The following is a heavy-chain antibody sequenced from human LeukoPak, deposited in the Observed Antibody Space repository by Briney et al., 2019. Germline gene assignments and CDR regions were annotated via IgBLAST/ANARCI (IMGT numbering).Heavy chain of an antibody. J-gene: IGHJ4*02. CDR2: INSDGSWT. CDR3: VSFYETY. D-gene: IGHD2/OR15-2a*01. Sequence: GGSRRLSCAASGNYWMHWVRQAPGKGLVWVSHINSDGSWTSYADSVKGRFTISKDNAKNTVYLQMNSLRAEDTAVYYCVSFYETYWGRGTLVTVSS. V-gene: IGHV3-74*01. CDR1: GNYW.